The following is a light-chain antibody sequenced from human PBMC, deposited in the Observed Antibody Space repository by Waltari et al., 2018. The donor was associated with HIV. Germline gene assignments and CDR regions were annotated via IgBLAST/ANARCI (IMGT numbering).Light chain of an antibody. CDR2: EVN. CDR3: CSYAGGNSYV. CDR1: SSDVGNYNV. V-gene: IGLV2-23*02. Sequence: QSALTQPASVSASPGQSITISCTGTSSDVGNYNVVSWYRQFPDKAPQLLIFEVNKRRSVVSNRFSGSKSGNSASLTSAGLLADDEADYYCCSYAGGNSYVFGTGTKVTVL. J-gene: IGLJ1*01.